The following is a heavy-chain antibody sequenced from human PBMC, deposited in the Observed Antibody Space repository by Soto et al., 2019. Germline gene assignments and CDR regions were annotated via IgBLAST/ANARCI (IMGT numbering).Heavy chain of an antibody. Sequence: SETLSLTCSVSGDSISSYYWSWIRQPPGKGLEWIGYIYYSGSTNYNPSFKSRVTISVDTPKNQFSLKLTSVTGADTAVYCCARGVATMAPWGQGTRVP. CDR1: GDSISSYY. CDR3: ARGVATMAP. J-gene: IGHJ5*02. D-gene: IGHD5-12*01. V-gene: IGHV4-59*01. CDR2: IYYSGST.